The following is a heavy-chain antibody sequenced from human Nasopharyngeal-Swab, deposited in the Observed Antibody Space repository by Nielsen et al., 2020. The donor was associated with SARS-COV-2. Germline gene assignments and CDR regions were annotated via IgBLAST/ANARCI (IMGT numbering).Heavy chain of an antibody. CDR2: IYYSGST. D-gene: IGHD3-16*01. J-gene: IGHJ3*02. CDR1: GGSISSYC. V-gene: IGHV4-59*01. CDR3: ARNPFEFDAFDI. Sequence: GSLRLSCTVPGGSISSYCWSWIRQPPGKGLEWIGYIYYSGSTNYNPSLKSRVTISVDTSKNQFSLKLSSVTAADTAVYYCARNPFEFDAFDIWGQGTMVTVSS.